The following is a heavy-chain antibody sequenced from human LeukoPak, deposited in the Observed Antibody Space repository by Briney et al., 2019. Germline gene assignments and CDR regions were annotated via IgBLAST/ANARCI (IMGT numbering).Heavy chain of an antibody. J-gene: IGHJ5*02. CDR1: GYTFTSYY. D-gene: IGHD4-11*01. CDR3: ARDDYGNYAWFDP. CDR2: INPSGGST. Sequence: ASVKVCCKASGYTFTSYYMHWVRQAPGQGLEWMGIINPSGGSTSYAQKFQGRVTMTRDTSTSTVYMELSSLRSEDTAVYYCARDDYGNYAWFDPWGQGTLVTVSS. V-gene: IGHV1-46*01.